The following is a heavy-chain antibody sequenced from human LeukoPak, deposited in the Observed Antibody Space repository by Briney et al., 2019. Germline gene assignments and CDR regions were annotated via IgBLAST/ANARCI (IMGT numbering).Heavy chain of an antibody. Sequence: ASVKASCKVSGYTFIDCYIHWVRQAPGQGLEGMGWINLKSGDTKYAPKFQGRVTMTRDTPISTAYMDVSSLRYDDTAVYYCASEYYYDRSGANAFDIWGQGTMVTVS. D-gene: IGHD3-22*01. V-gene: IGHV1-2*02. CDR2: INLKSGDT. CDR3: ASEYYYDRSGANAFDI. CDR1: GYTFIDCY. J-gene: IGHJ3*02.